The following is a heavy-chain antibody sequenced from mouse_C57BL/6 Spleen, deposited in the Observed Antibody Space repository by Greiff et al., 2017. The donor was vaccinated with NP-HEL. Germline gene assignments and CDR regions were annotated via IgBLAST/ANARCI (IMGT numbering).Heavy chain of an antibody. J-gene: IGHJ2*01. CDR1: GFNIKDYY. V-gene: IGHV14-1*01. CDR3: TLYYYGSSYDD. CDR2: IDPEDGDT. Sequence: VQLQQSGAELVRPGASVKLSCTASGFNIKDYYMHWVKQRPEQGLEWIGRIDPEDGDTEYAPKFQGKATMTADTSSNTAYLQLSSLTSEDTAVYYCTLYYYGSSYDDWGKGTTRTVSS. D-gene: IGHD1-1*01.